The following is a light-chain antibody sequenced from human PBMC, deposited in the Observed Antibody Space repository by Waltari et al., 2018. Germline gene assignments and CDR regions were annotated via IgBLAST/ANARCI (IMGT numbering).Light chain of an antibody. CDR2: DAS. CDR1: QSISSW. Sequence: DIQMTQSPSTLSASVGDRVTITSRASQSISSWLAWYQQKPGKAPKLLIYDASSLESGVPSRFSGSGSGTEFTLTISSLQPDDFATYYCQQYNSYSHFFGQGTKLEIK. J-gene: IGKJ2*01. CDR3: QQYNSYSHF. V-gene: IGKV1-5*01.